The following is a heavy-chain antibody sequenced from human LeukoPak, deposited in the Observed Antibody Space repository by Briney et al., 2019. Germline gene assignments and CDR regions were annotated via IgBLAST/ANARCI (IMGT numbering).Heavy chain of an antibody. CDR3: AKSLPLRGYSYGFDAFDI. CDR2: MSYDGNSK. D-gene: IGHD5-18*01. Sequence: GGSLRLSCAASGFTFSSYAMHWVRQAPGKGLEWVAVMSYDGNSKEYVDSVKGRFTISRDTSKNTLYLQMNSLRPEDTAVYYCAKSLPLRGYSYGFDAFDIWGQGTMVTVSS. V-gene: IGHV3-30*18. CDR1: GFTFSSYA. J-gene: IGHJ3*02.